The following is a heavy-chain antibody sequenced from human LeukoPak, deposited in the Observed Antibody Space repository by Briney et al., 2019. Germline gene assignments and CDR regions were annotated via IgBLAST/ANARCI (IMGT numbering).Heavy chain of an antibody. Sequence: GGSLRLSCAASGFTFSSYDMHWVRQATGKGLEWVSAIGTAGDTYYPGSVKGRFTISRENAKNSLYLQMNSLRAEDTAVYYCAELGITMIGGVWGKGTTVTISS. V-gene: IGHV3-13*01. CDR1: GFTFSSYD. CDR3: AELGITMIGGV. D-gene: IGHD3-10*02. J-gene: IGHJ6*04. CDR2: IGTAGDT.